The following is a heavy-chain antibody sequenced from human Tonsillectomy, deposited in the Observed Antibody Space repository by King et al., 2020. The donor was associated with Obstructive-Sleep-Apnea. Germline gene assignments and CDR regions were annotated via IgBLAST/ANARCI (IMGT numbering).Heavy chain of an antibody. CDR3: GVSPTKYSFDY. CDR1: GYTFTRYY. D-gene: IGHD2/OR15-2a*01. V-gene: IGHV1-46*01. CDR2: INPSGDST. Sequence: QLVQSGAEVKKPGASVKVSCKASGYTFTRYYMNWVRQAPGQGLEWMGIINPSGDSTSYAQKFQGRVTMTRDTSTSTVYMELSSLRSEDTAVYYCGVSPTKYSFDYWGKEPWSPSPQ. J-gene: IGHJ4*01.